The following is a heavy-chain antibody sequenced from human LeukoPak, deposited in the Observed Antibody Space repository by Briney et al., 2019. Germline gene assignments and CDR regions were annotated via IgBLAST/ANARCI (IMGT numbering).Heavy chain of an antibody. J-gene: IGHJ4*02. D-gene: IGHD3-22*01. Sequence: SETLSLTCTVSGVSMTTYYWSWIRQPPGKGLEWIGYIFYGGSTNYNPSLKSRVTLSVDTSKNQFSLRLSSVTAADTAVYYCARLQFGSGDYHEVDYWGQGTLVTVSS. CDR3: ARLQFGSGDYHEVDY. V-gene: IGHV4-59*08. CDR2: IFYGGST. CDR1: GVSMTTYY.